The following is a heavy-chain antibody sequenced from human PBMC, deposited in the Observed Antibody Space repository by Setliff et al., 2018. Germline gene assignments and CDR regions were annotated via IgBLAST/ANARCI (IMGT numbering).Heavy chain of an antibody. CDR1: GGTFSSYD. J-gene: IGHJ5*02. Sequence: GASVKVSCKASGGTFSSYDISWVRQAPGQGLEWMGRIIPIFGTANYAQKFQGRVTMTEDTSTDTAYMELSSLRSEDTAVYYCATSFYLYCSGGSCYIQMGTWFDPWGQGTLVTVSS. CDR2: IIPIFGTA. V-gene: IGHV1-69*06. CDR3: ATSFYLYCSGGSCYIQMGTWFDP. D-gene: IGHD2-15*01.